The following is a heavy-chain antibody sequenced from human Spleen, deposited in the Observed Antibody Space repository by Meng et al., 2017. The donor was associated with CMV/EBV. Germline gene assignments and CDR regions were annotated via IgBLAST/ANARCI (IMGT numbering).Heavy chain of an antibody. J-gene: IGHJ3*01. CDR1: GYNFTGYY. CDR2: INPNSGGT. Sequence: ASVKVSCKASGYNFTGYYIHWVRQAPGQGLEWMGWINPNSGGTNYAHKFQGRVTMTRDTSISTAYMELSRLRSDDTAVYYCARVLTGTGPLDAFHFWGQGTLVTVSS. V-gene: IGHV1-2*07. D-gene: IGHD1/OR15-1a*01. CDR3: ARVLTGTGPLDAFHF.